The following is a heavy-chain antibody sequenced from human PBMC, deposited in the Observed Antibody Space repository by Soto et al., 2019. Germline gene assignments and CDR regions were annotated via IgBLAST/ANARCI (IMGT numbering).Heavy chain of an antibody. Sequence: QVQLVESGGGVVQPGRSLRLSCAASGFTFSSYGMHWVRQAPGKGLEWVAVIWYDGSNKYYADSVKGRFTISRDNSKNTLYLQMNSLRAEDTAVYYCARALRGLGYYYCGMDVWGQGTTVTVSS. V-gene: IGHV3-33*01. CDR2: IWYDGSNK. J-gene: IGHJ6*02. CDR3: ARALRGLGYYYCGMDV. CDR1: GFTFSSYG. D-gene: IGHD3-10*01.